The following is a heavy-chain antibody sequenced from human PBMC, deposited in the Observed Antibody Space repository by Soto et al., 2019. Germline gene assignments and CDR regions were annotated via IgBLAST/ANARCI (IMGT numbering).Heavy chain of an antibody. Sequence: PLRLSCAASGFTFDEYAMHWVRQGPGKGLEWVSGISWNSGSIGYADSVKGRFTISRDNAKNSLYLQMNSLRAEDTALYYCAKDLRLRTFGGYYYYYGMDVWGQGTTVTVSS. CDR3: AKDLRLRTFGGYYYYYGMDV. CDR1: GFTFDEYA. CDR2: ISWNSGSI. J-gene: IGHJ6*02. D-gene: IGHD3-10*01. V-gene: IGHV3-9*01.